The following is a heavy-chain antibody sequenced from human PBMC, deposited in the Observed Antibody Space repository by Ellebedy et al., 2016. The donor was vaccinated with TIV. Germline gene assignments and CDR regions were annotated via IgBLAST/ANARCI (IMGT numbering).Heavy chain of an antibody. CDR3: AGHGDRAMTH. J-gene: IGHJ4*02. D-gene: IGHD5-18*01. Sequence: GESLKISCAASGFTFSDYYMSWIRQAPGKGLEWVSYISSSSSYTNYADSVKGRFTISRDNAKNSLYLQMNSPRAEDTAVYYCAGHGDRAMTHWGQGTLVTVSS. CDR1: GFTFSDYY. V-gene: IGHV3-11*03. CDR2: ISSSSSYT.